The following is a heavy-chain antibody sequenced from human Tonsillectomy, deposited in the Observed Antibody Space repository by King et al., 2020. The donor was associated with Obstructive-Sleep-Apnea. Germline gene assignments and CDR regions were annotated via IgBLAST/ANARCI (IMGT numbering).Heavy chain of an antibody. J-gene: IGHJ6*02. V-gene: IGHV3-23*04. CDR1: GFTFSSYA. CDR2: ISGSGGST. CDR3: AKERIAVAGTRVYYGMDV. D-gene: IGHD6-19*01. Sequence: QLVQSGGGLVQPGGSLRLSCAASGFTFSSYAMSWVRQAPGKGLEWVSAISGSGGSTYYADSVKGRFTISRDNSKNTLYLQMNSLRAEDTAVYYGAKERIAVAGTRVYYGMDVWGQGTTVTVSS.